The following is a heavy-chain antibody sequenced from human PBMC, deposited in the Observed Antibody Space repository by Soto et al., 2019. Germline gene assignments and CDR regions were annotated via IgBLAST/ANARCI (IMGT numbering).Heavy chain of an antibody. CDR3: ARDRGYCSGGSCYQYYYYYYMDV. V-gene: IGHV3-23*01. Sequence: GGSLRLSCAASGFTFSSYAMSWVRQAPGKGLEWVSAIRRDGSSKYYADSVKGRFTISRDNAKNTLYLQMNSLRAEDTAVYYCARDRGYCSGGSCYQYYYYYYMDVWGKGTTVTVSS. J-gene: IGHJ6*03. CDR1: GFTFSSYA. D-gene: IGHD2-15*01. CDR2: IRRDGSSK.